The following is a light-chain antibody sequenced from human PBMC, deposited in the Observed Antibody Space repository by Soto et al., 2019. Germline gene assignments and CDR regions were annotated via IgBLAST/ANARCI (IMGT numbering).Light chain of an antibody. J-gene: IGKJ1*01. Sequence: ESVLTQSPGTLSLSPGERATLSCRASQSVSNNYLAWYQQKPGQAPRLLIYGASTRATGIPDRFSGSGSGTDFTLTISRLEPDDSAVYYCQQYGSSPTWTFGQVTKVEIK. V-gene: IGKV3-20*01. CDR1: QSVSNNY. CDR2: GAS. CDR3: QQYGSSPTWT.